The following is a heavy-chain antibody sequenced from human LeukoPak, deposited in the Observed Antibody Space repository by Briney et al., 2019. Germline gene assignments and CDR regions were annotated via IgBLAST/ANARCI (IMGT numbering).Heavy chain of an antibody. V-gene: IGHV1-3*01. Sequence: ASVKVSCKASGYTFTTYAMHWVRQARGQRLEWMGWISVGDGNTKYSQKFQGRVTITRDTSASTAYMELTSLISEDTAVYYCARGYSGVVPAAHPDFWGQGTLVTVSS. CDR2: ISVGDGNT. D-gene: IGHD2-2*01. CDR1: GYTFTTYA. J-gene: IGHJ4*02. CDR3: ARGYSGVVPAAHPDF.